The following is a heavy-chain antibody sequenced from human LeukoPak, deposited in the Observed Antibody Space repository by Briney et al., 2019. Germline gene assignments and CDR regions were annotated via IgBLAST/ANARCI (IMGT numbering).Heavy chain of an antibody. CDR3: ARADSSGYYAD. J-gene: IGHJ4*02. CDR1: GGSISSGGYY. CDR2: IYYSGST. Sequence: SQTLSLTCTVSGGSISSGGYYWSWIRQHPGEGLEWIGYIYYSGSTYYNPSLKSRVTISVDTPKNQFSLKLSSVTAADTAVYYCARADSSGYYADWGQGTLVTVSS. D-gene: IGHD3-22*01. V-gene: IGHV4-31*03.